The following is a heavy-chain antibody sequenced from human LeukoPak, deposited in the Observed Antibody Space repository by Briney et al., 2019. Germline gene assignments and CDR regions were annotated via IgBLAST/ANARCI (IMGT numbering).Heavy chain of an antibody. D-gene: IGHD6-19*01. Sequence: SETLSLTCTVSGCSISSSYWSWIRQPPGTGLEWIGYIYYSGSTNYNPSLKSRVTISVDSSKNQFSLKLTSVTAADTAGYYCARVTSGWYDFDYWGQGTLVTVSS. CDR3: ARVTSGWYDFDY. J-gene: IGHJ4*02. CDR1: GCSISSSY. CDR2: IYYSGST. V-gene: IGHV4-59*01.